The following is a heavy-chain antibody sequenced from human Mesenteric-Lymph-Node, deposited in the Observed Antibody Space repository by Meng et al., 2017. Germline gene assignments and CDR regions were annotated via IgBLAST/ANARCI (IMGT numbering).Heavy chain of an antibody. CDR3: ARTNYGDYNWFDP. Sequence: QRSAPGLVKPSQTRSPTCTVSGGSISSGGFYWSWIRQHPGKGLEWIGYIYYSGSTYYNPSLRSRVAISIDTSKNQFSLKLTSVTAADTAVYFCARTNYGDYNWFDPWGQGTLVTVSS. CDR2: IYYSGST. J-gene: IGHJ5*02. V-gene: IGHV4-31*03. CDR1: GGSISSGGFY. D-gene: IGHD4-17*01.